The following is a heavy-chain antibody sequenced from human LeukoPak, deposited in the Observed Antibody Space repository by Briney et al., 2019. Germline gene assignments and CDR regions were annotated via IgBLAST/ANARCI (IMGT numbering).Heavy chain of an antibody. CDR3: ARDLGSILRFPNWFDP. CDR2: ISAYNGNT. D-gene: IGHD3-3*01. V-gene: IGHV1-18*01. Sequence: ASVKVSCKASGYTFTSYGISWVRQAPGQGLEWMGWISAYNGNTNYAQKLQGRVTMTTDTSTSTAYMELRSLRSDDTAVYYCARDLGSILRFPNWFDPWGQGTLVTVSS. J-gene: IGHJ5*02. CDR1: GYTFTSYG.